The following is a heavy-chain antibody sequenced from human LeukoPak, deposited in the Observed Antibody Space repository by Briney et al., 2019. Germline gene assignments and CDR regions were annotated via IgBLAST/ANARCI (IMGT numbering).Heavy chain of an antibody. Sequence: SETLSLTCTVSGGSISSSSYCWGWIRQPPGRGLEWIGSIYYSGSTYYNPSLKSRVTISVDTSQNQFSLKLSSVTAADTAVYYCARDLSGSMDVWGKGTTVTVSS. V-gene: IGHV4-39*07. J-gene: IGHJ6*03. CDR2: IYYSGST. CDR1: GGSISSSSYC. CDR3: ARDLSGSMDV. D-gene: IGHD6-25*01.